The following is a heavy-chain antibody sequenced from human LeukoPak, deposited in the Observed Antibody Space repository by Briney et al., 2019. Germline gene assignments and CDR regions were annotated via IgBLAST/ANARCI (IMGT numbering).Heavy chain of an antibody. CDR3: ARYASLGKFDY. V-gene: IGHV3-33*01. J-gene: IGHJ4*02. Sequence: GRSLRLSCAASGFTFSSYGFHWVRQAPGKGLEWVAVIWYDGSNKYYADSVKGRFTISRDDSKNTWYLQMNSVRAEDTAVYYCARYASLGKFDYWGQGTLVSVSS. CDR2: IWYDGSNK. D-gene: IGHD7-27*01. CDR1: GFTFSSYG.